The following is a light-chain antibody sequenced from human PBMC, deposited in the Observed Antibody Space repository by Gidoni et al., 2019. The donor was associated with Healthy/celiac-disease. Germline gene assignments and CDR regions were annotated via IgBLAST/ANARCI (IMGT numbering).Light chain of an antibody. J-gene: IGKJ2*01. CDR3: QQYGSSHT. V-gene: IGKV3-20*01. CDR1: QSVSSSY. Sequence: EIVLTQSPGTLSLSPGERATLSCRASQSVSSSYLAWYQQTPGQAPRLLIYGASSRATGIPDRFSGSGSGTDFTLIISRLEPEDFAVYYCQQYGSSHTFGQGTKLEIK. CDR2: GAS.